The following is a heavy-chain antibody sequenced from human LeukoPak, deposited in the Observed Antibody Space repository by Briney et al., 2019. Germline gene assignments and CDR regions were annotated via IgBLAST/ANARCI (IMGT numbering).Heavy chain of an antibody. D-gene: IGHD6-19*01. V-gene: IGHV3-30-3*01. Sequence: GGSLRLSCAASGFTFSHFAMHWVRQAPGKGLDWVAVISRDGGSEYYADSVKGRFTISRDNSKDTLYLQMNSLRAEDTAVYYCARGPGPAGGSSGWYYFDYWGQGTLVTVSS. J-gene: IGHJ4*02. CDR2: ISRDGGSE. CDR3: ARGPGPAGGSSGWYYFDY. CDR1: GFTFSHFA.